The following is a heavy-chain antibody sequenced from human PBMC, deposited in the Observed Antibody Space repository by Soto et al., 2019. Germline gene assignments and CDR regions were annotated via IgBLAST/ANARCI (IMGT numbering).Heavy chain of an antibody. CDR1: GYTFTNFG. CDR3: ARGGTPIAH. CDR2: ISAYNGNP. V-gene: IGHV1-18*01. D-gene: IGHD2-21*01. Sequence: QVQLVQSGAEVKKPGASVKVSCKASGYTFTNFGINWVRQAPGQGLEWMGWISAYNGNPNYTHTFQGRVTMTTDTSPRRASMELSKRTSADTAVHYCARGGTPIAHWGQSTLVTVS. J-gene: IGHJ1*01.